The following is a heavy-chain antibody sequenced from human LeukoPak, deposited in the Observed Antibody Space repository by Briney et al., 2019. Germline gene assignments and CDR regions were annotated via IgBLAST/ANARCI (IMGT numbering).Heavy chain of an antibody. CDR1: GGSISSYY. D-gene: IGHD6-13*01. V-gene: IGHV4-59*12. J-gene: IGHJ4*02. Sequence: PSETLSLTCTVSGGSISSYYWSWIRQPPGKGLEWIGYIYYSGSTNYNPSLKSRVTISVDTSKNQFSLKLSSVTAADTAVYYCAAEGIAAAVDYWGQGTLVTVSS. CDR2: IYYSGST. CDR3: AAEGIAAAVDY.